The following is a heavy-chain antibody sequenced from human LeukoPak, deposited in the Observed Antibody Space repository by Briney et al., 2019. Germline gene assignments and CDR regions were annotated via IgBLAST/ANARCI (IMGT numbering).Heavy chain of an antibody. V-gene: IGHV3-30*18. J-gene: IGHJ4*02. CDR2: ILHDGSKQ. CDR3: AKDQYSAEGASDY. CDR1: GFIFSSYG. Sequence: GGSLRLSCAASGFIFSSYGMHWVRQAPGKGLEWVAVILHDGSKQYYADSVKGRFTVSRDNSKNMLYLQMNSLRVEDTAIYYCAKDQYSAEGASDYWGQGTLVTVSS. D-gene: IGHD5-12*01.